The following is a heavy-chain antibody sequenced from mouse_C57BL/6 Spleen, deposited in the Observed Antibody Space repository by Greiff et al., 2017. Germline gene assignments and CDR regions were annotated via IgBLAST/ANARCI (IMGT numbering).Heavy chain of an antibody. CDR1: GYAFSSSW. D-gene: IGHD6-1*01. J-gene: IGHJ1*03. CDR2: IYPGDGDT. Sequence: VQLQQSGPELVKPGASVKISCKASGYAFSSSWMNWVKQRPGKGLEWIGRIYPGDGDTNYNGKFKGKATLTADKSSSTAYMQLSRLTSEDSAVYFCARLILLHGYFDVWGTGTTVTVSS. CDR3: ARLILLHGYFDV. V-gene: IGHV1-82*01.